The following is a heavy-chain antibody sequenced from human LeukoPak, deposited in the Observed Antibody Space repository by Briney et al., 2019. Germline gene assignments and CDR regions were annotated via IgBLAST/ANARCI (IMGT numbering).Heavy chain of an antibody. J-gene: IGHJ4*02. Sequence: PSETLSLTCAVYGGSFSGYYWSWIRQPPGKGLEWIGEINHSESANYNPSLKSRVTISVDTSKNQFCLKLSSVTAADTAVYYCARVSYYDSSGNRGAFDYWGQGTLVTVSS. V-gene: IGHV4-34*01. CDR3: ARVSYYDSSGNRGAFDY. CDR2: INHSESA. CDR1: GGSFSGYY. D-gene: IGHD3-22*01.